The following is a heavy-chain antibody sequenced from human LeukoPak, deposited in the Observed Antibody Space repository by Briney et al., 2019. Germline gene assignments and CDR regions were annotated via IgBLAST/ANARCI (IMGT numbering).Heavy chain of an antibody. CDR2: IYSGGNT. V-gene: IGHV3-53*01. D-gene: IGHD3-10*01. CDR3: AKGGWFGEEDN. Sequence: GGSLRLSCAASGFTVSNNYMSWVRQAPGKGLEWVSVIYSGGNTYYADSVKGRFTISRDNSKNTLYLQMNRLRAEDTAVYYCAKGGWFGEEDNWGQGTLVTVSS. J-gene: IGHJ4*02. CDR1: GFTVSNNY.